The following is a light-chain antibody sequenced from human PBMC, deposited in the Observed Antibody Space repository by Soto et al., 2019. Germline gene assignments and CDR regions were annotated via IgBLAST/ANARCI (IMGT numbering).Light chain of an antibody. J-gene: IGKJ2*01. CDR2: DAS. CDR1: QSVRTS. V-gene: IGKV3-11*01. CDR3: QQRSNWPIYT. Sequence: EIVLTQSPDTLSLSLGERATLSCRASQSVRTSLAWFQQRPGQAPRLLIYDASNRATGIPARFSGSGSGTDFTLTISSLEPEDFAVYYCQQRSNWPIYTFGQGTKLEIK.